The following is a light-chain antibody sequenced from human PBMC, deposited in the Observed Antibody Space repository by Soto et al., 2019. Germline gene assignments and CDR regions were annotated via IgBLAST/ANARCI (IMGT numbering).Light chain of an antibody. Sequence: DIHLTHSPPSLSSSVLYIVTITCLASQTISPFLNWYQCKPGKPPKLLIYESSNLRGGVSSRFSGSGSGTDFTLTIDRLQSDDFATYYCQHSSSDLITFGQGTRLEIK. V-gene: IGKV1-39*01. J-gene: IGKJ5*01. CDR1: QTISPF. CDR2: ESS. CDR3: QHSSSDLIT.